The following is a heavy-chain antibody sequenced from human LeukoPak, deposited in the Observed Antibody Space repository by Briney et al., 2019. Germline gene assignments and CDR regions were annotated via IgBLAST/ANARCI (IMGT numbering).Heavy chain of an antibody. D-gene: IGHD3-22*01. CDR3: ASNYDSSGYDEIVY. Sequence: SETLSLTCTVSGGSISSYYWSWIRQPAGKGLEWIGRIYTSGSTNYNPSLKSRVAMSVDTSKNQFSLKLSSVTAADTAVYYCASNYDSSGYDEIVYWGQGTLVTVSS. J-gene: IGHJ4*02. CDR1: GGSISSYY. CDR2: IYTSGST. V-gene: IGHV4-4*07.